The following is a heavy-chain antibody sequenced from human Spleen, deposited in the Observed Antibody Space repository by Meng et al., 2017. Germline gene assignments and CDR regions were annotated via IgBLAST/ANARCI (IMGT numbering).Heavy chain of an antibody. D-gene: IGHD1-26*01. CDR3: AREYSVSYYSVRSFDI. V-gene: IGHV3-20*04. CDR2: INWNGGRT. J-gene: IGHJ3*02. Sequence: GGSLRLSCAASGFAFDDYGMSWVRQAPGKGLEWVSGINWNGGRTAYADSVKGRFTISRDNAKNSLYLQMNSLRVEDTAVYYCAREYSVSYYSVRSFDIWGQGTMVTVSS. CDR1: GFAFDDYG.